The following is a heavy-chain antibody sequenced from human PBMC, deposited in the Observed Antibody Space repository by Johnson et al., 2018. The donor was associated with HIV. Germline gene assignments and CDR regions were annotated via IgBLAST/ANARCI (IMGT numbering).Heavy chain of an antibody. CDR3: ARDGGYGSGPPDAFDI. D-gene: IGHD3-10*01. CDR2: INWNGGST. Sequence: VQLVESGGGVVRPGGSLRLSCAASGLTFDYYGMSWVRQAPGKGLEWVSGINWNGGSTGYADSVKGRFTISRDNAKNSLYLQMNSLRAEDTAMYYCARDGGYGSGPPDAFDIWGQGTMVTVSS. V-gene: IGHV3-20*04. CDR1: GLTFDYYG. J-gene: IGHJ3*02.